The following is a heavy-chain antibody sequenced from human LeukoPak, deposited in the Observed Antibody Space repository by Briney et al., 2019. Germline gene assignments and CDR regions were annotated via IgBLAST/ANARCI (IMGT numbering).Heavy chain of an antibody. CDR1: GFTFSSYA. V-gene: IGHV3-23*01. Sequence: PGGSLRLSCAASGFTFSSYAMSWVRQAPGKGLEWVSAISGSGGSTYYADSVKGRFTISRDNSKNTLYLQMNSLRAEDTAVYYCAKVTTFGGVIVGEIDYWGQGTLVTVSS. D-gene: IGHD3-16*02. CDR3: AKVTTFGGVIVGEIDY. J-gene: IGHJ4*02. CDR2: ISGSGGST.